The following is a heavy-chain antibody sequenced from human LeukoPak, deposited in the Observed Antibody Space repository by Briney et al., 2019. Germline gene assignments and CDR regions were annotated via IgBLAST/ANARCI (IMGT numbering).Heavy chain of an antibody. CDR3: ARGPYSYDSSGAFDI. Sequence: SETLSLTCTISGGSISSYYWSWIRQPPGKGLEWIGYIYYTGSTNHNPSLKSRVTISVDTSKNQFSLKLSSVTAADTAVYFCARGPYSYDSSGAFDIWGQGTMVTVSS. V-gene: IGHV4-59*08. J-gene: IGHJ3*02. CDR1: GGSISSYY. CDR2: IYYTGST. D-gene: IGHD3-22*01.